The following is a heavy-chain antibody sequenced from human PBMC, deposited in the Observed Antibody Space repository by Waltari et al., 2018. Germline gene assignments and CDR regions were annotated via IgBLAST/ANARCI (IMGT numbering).Heavy chain of an antibody. CDR2: INPSGGST. Sequence: QVQLVQSGAEVKKPGASVKVSCKASGYTFTSYYMHWVRQAPGQGLEWMGIINPSGGSTSYAQKFQGRVTMTRDTSTSTVYMELSSLRSEDTAVYYCARDGMGCSSTSCYTDVWGQGTTVTVSS. J-gene: IGHJ6*02. CDR1: GYTFTSYY. CDR3: ARDGMGCSSTSCYTDV. D-gene: IGHD2-2*02. V-gene: IGHV1-46*01.